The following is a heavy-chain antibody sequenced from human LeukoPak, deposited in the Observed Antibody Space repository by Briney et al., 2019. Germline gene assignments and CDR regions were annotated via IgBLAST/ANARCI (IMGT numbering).Heavy chain of an antibody. CDR1: GFTFSNQW. D-gene: IGHD1-14*01. Sequence: GGSLRLSCAASGFTFSNQWMTWVRQAPGKGLEWVANIKQDGSKEHYVDSVKGRFTISRDSAKNSVYLQMNSLRAEDTAVYYCAKPDGPDYWGQGTLVTVSS. J-gene: IGHJ4*02. V-gene: IGHV3-7*03. CDR2: IKQDGSKE. CDR3: AKPDGPDY.